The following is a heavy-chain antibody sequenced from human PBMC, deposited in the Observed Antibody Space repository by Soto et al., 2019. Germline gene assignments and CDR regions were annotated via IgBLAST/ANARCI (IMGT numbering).Heavy chain of an antibody. CDR1: GYTFTNHG. CDR2: VSGYNDKT. CDR3: ARDFYPVASFFDY. Sequence: QVQLVQSGAELKKPGASVKVSCKASGYTFTNHGFSWVRQAPGQGLEWVGWVSGYNDKTKSAQKFQGRVTMTTDTSTNTAYVELRSLRSDDTAVYFWARDFYPVASFFDYWGQGTLVNVSS. D-gene: IGHD2-21*01. J-gene: IGHJ4*02. V-gene: IGHV1-18*04.